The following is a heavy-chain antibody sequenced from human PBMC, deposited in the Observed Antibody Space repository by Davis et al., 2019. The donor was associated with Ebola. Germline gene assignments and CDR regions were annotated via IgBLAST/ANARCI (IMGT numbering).Heavy chain of an antibody. J-gene: IGHJ4*02. CDR3: ARGGRYPGL. CDR1: GFTFSNAW. D-gene: IGHD3-9*01. Sequence: GESLKISCAASGFTFSNAWMRWVRQAPGKGLEWVASLKEDGSERYYGDSVKGRFTISRDNAKNSLYLQMNSLRAEDTAVYYCARGGRYPGLWGQGALVTVSS. V-gene: IGHV3-7*03. CDR2: LKEDGSER.